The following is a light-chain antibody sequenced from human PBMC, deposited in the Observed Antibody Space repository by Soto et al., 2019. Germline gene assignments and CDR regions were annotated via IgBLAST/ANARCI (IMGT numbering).Light chain of an antibody. CDR2: DAS. Sequence: DIQMTQSPSTLSASVGDRVTITCRASQSISSWLAWYQQKPGKAPKLLIYDASSLESGVPSRFSGSGSGTGFTLAISGLQPDDFATYYCQQYNSSWTFGQGTKVEIK. CDR3: QQYNSSWT. J-gene: IGKJ1*01. CDR1: QSISSW. V-gene: IGKV1-5*01.